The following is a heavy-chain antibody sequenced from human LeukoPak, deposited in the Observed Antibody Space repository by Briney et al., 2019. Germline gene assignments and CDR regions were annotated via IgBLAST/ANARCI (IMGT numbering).Heavy chain of an antibody. CDR3: AREDTMVRGVIINDY. V-gene: IGHV3-48*04. CDR1: GFTFSSYS. D-gene: IGHD3-10*01. Sequence: PGGSLRLSCAASGFTFSSYSMNWVRQAPGKGLEWVSYISSSSSTIYYADSVKGRFTISRDNAKNSLYLQMNSLRAEDTAVYYCAREDTMVRGVIINDYWGQGTLVTVSS. J-gene: IGHJ4*02. CDR2: ISSSSSTI.